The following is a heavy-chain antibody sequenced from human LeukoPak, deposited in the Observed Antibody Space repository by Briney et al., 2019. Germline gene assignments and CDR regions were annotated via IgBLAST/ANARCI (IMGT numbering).Heavy chain of an antibody. CDR1: GVSFSGYY. V-gene: IGHV4-34*01. Sequence: PSETLSLTCAVYGVSFSGYYWSWIRQPPGKGLEWIGEINHSGSTNYNPSPKSRVTISVDTSKNQFSLKLSSVTAADTAVYYCARVQLAYDYVWGSYRYLGYFDYWGQGTLVTVSS. CDR3: ARVQLAYDYVWGSYRYLGYFDY. D-gene: IGHD3-16*02. CDR2: INHSGST. J-gene: IGHJ4*02.